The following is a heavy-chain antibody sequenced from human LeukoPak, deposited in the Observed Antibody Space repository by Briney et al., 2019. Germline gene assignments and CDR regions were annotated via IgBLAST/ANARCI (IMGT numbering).Heavy chain of an antibody. D-gene: IGHD2-15*01. CDR3: ARSQYCSGGSCDRLGDY. Sequence: GGSLRLSCAASGFTFSTYAMHWVRQAPGKGLEWVSVIWHDGGNTYYADSVKGRFSISRDNSKNTLYLQMDSLRAEDTAVYYCARSQYCSGGSCDRLGDYWGQGTLVTVSS. CDR1: GFTFSTYA. CDR2: IWHDGGNT. J-gene: IGHJ4*02. V-gene: IGHV3-33*01.